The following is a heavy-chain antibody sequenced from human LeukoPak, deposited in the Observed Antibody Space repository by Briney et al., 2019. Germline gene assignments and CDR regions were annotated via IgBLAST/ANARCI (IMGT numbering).Heavy chain of an antibody. D-gene: IGHD3-22*01. CDR3: ARDLPYYDSSGYYPLTWGY. Sequence: GGSLRLSCAASGFTFSNYNMNWVRQAPGKGLEGVSSISSSSSYIYYADSVKGRFTISRDNAKNSLYLQMNSLRAEDTAVYYCARDLPYYDSSGYYPLTWGYWGQGTLVTVSS. J-gene: IGHJ4*02. V-gene: IGHV3-21*01. CDR1: GFTFSNYN. CDR2: ISSSSSYI.